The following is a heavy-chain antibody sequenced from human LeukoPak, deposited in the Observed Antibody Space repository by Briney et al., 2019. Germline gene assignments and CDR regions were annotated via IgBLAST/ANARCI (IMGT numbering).Heavy chain of an antibody. J-gene: IGHJ3*02. Sequence: GGSLRLSCAASGFTFSSYEMNWVRQAPAKGLEWVSYISTSASTIYYADSVKGRFTISRDNAKNSLYLQMNSLRAEDAAVYYCAREEGGSARAFDIWGRGTMVTVSS. CDR1: GFTFSSYE. CDR3: AREEGGSARAFDI. D-gene: IGHD3-16*01. V-gene: IGHV3-48*03. CDR2: ISTSASTI.